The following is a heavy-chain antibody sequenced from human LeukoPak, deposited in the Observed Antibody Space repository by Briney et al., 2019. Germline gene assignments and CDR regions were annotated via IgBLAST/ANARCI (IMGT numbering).Heavy chain of an antibody. V-gene: IGHV3-33*01. D-gene: IGHD5-18*01. Sequence: PGGSLRLSCAASGFTFSSYGMHWVRQAPGKGLEWVAVIWYDGSNKYYADSAKGRFTISRDNSKNTLYLQMNSLRAEDTAVYYYAREARAMGPFDYWGQGTLVTVSS. CDR1: GFTFSSYG. J-gene: IGHJ4*02. CDR3: AREARAMGPFDY. CDR2: IWYDGSNK.